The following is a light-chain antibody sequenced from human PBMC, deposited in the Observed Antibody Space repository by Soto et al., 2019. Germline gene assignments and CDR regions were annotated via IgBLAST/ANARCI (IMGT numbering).Light chain of an antibody. V-gene: IGKV3-15*01. Sequence: IEMTQSPATLSVSLGERVTFSCRASQGIRNHLAWYQHKSGQAPKLLIYYGSAVTTGIPAWFSGSGSGTEFPLTINLLQPEDFAVYYCQQYGSSGTFGQGTKVEIK. CDR3: QQYGSSGT. CDR1: QGIRNH. CDR2: YGS. J-gene: IGKJ1*01.